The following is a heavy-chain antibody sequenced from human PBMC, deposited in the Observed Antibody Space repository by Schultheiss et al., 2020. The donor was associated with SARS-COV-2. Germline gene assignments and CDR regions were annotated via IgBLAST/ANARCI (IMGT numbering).Heavy chain of an antibody. J-gene: IGHJ6*02. V-gene: IGHV4-31*03. D-gene: IGHD3-22*01. CDR1: GDSISSGGYY. CDR2: IYYSGST. CDR3: ARDAYDSSGYYRAYGMDV. Sequence: SETLSLTCTVSGDSISSGGYYWSWIRQHPGKGLEWIGYIYYSGSTYYNPSLKSRVTISVDKSKNQFSLKLSSVTAADTAVYYCARDAYDSSGYYRAYGMDVWGQGTTVTVSS.